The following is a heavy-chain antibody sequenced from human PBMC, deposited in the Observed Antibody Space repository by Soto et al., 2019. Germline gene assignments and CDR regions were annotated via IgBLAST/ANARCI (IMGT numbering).Heavy chain of an antibody. V-gene: IGHV3-23*01. CDR2: ISGSGGST. J-gene: IGHJ4*02. Sequence: PGGSLRLSCAASGFTFRSYAMSWVRQAPGKGLEWVSAISGSGGSTYYADSVKGRFTISRDNSKNTLYLQMNSLRAEDTAVYYCAKENGYSSSWFEFDYWGQGTLVTVSS. D-gene: IGHD6-13*01. CDR1: GFTFRSYA. CDR3: AKENGYSSSWFEFDY.